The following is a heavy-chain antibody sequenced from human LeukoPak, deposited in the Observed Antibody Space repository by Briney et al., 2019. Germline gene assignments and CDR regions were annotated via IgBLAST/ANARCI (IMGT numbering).Heavy chain of an antibody. V-gene: IGHV1-2*02. CDR3: ARDGGGSSEGVRGVIIGAFWFDP. J-gene: IGHJ5*02. CDR2: INPNSGGT. D-gene: IGHD3-10*02. Sequence: ASVKVSCKASGYTFTGYYMHWVRQAPGQGLEWMGWINPNSGGTNYAQKFQGRVTMTRDTSISTAYMELSRLRSDDTAVYYCARDGGGSSEGVRGVIIGAFWFDPWGQGTLVTVSS. CDR1: GYTFTGYY.